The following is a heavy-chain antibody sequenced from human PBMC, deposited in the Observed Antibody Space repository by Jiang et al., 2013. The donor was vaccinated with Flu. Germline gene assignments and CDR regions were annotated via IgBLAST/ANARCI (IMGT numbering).Heavy chain of an antibody. Sequence: GSGLVKPSQTLSLTCTVSGGSISSGSYYWSWIRQPAGKGLEWIGRIYTSGSTNYNPSLKSRVTISVDTSKNQFSLKLSSVTAADTAVYYCAGEKRPYYYGMDVVGPRDHGHRLL. V-gene: IGHV4-61*02. CDR1: GGSISSGSYY. CDR3: AGEKRPYYYGMDV. CDR2: IYTSGST. J-gene: IGHJ6*02.